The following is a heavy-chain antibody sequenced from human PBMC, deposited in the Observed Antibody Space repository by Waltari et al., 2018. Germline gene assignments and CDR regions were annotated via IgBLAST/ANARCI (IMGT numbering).Heavy chain of an antibody. D-gene: IGHD3-3*01. CDR1: GGSISSGSYY. CDR3: ARYYGNGEGWLDP. CDR2: ISYSGTP. V-gene: IGHV4-39*07. Sequence: QLQLQESGPGLVKPSETLSLTCTVSGGSISSGSYYWGWIRQPPGKGLESIGYISYSGTPYYNLSLRCRDTMSVVTSMDQYSLRLRSVAAAVTAVYYCARYYGNGEGWLDPWGQGTLVTVSS. J-gene: IGHJ5*02.